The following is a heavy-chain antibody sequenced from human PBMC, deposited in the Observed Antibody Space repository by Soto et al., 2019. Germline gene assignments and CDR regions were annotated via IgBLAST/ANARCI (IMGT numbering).Heavy chain of an antibody. J-gene: IGHJ6*02. CDR2: ISYDGSNK. CDR3: AKGGIAAAALYYYYGMDV. V-gene: IGHV3-30*18. D-gene: IGHD6-13*01. Sequence: GSLRLSCAASGFTFSSYGMHWVRQAPGKGLEGVAVISYDGSNKYYADSVKGRFTISRDNSKNTLYLQMNSLRAEDTAVYYCAKGGIAAAALYYYYGMDVWGHG. CDR1: GFTFSSYG.